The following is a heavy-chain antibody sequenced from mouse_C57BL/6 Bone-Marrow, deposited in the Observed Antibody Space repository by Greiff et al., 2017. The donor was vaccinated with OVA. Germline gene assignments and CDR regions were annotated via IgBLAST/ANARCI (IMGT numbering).Heavy chain of an antibody. V-gene: IGHV1-64*01. J-gene: IGHJ3*01. CDR3: ARWGTYYYGSSPAWFAD. Sequence: QVQLQQSGAELVKPGASVKLSCKASGYTFTSYWMHWVKQRPGQGLEWIGMIHPNSGSTNYNEKFKSKATLTVDKSSSTAYMQLSSLTSEDSAVYYCARWGTYYYGSSPAWFADWGQGTLVTVSA. D-gene: IGHD1-1*01. CDR1: GYTFTSYW. CDR2: IHPNSGST.